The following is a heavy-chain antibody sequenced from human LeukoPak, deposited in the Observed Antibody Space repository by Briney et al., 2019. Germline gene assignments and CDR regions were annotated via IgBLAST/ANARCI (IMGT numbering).Heavy chain of an antibody. CDR1: GFTFSSYA. V-gene: IGHV3-64D*09. CDR2: ISSNGGST. D-gene: IGHD4-17*01. CDR3: VKSGEAGTVTGFDY. J-gene: IGHJ4*02. Sequence: PGGSLRLPCSASGFTFSSYAMHWVRQAPGKGLEYGSAISSNGGSTYYADSVKGRFTISRDNSKNTLYLQMSSLRAEDTAVYYFVKSGEAGTVTGFDYWGQGTLVTVSS.